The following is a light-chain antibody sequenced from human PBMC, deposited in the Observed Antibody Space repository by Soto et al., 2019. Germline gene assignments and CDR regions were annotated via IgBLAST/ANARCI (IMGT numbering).Light chain of an antibody. V-gene: IGKV3-20*01. CDR2: GAS. J-gene: IGKJ3*01. CDR1: QSVSSSY. CDR3: HQYDSSPLT. Sequence: EIVLTQSPGTLSLSPGERATLSCRASQSVSSSYLAWYQQKPGQDPRLLIYGASTRATGIPDRFSCSGSGTDFTLTISRLEPEDFAVYYCHQYDSSPLTFGPGTKVDIK.